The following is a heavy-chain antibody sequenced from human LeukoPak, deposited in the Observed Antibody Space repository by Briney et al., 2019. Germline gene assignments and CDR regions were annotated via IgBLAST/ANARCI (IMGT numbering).Heavy chain of an antibody. CDR3: AKDSRVLGSSWYRYFDY. D-gene: IGHD6-13*01. J-gene: IGHJ4*02. V-gene: IGHV3-30*02. CDR1: GFTFSSYG. CDR2: IRYDGSNK. Sequence: GGSLRLSCAASGFTFSSYGMHWVRQAPGKGLEWVAFIRYDGSNKYYADSVKRRFTISRDNSKNTLYLQMNSLRAEDTAVYYCAKDSRVLGSSWYRYFDYWGQGTLVTVSS.